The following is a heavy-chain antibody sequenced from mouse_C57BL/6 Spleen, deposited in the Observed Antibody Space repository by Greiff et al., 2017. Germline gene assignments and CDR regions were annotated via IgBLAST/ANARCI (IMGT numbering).Heavy chain of an antibody. V-gene: IGHV1-53*01. D-gene: IGHD2-5*01. Sequence: QVQLQQPGTELVKPGASVKLSCKASGYTFTSYWMHWVKQRPGQGLEWIGNINPSNGGTNYNEKFKSKATLTVDKPSSTASMQLRSLTSADSAVYAGARGARKYSNNYFDYWGQGTTLTVSS. CDR3: ARGARKYSNNYFDY. J-gene: IGHJ2*01. CDR1: GYTFTSYW. CDR2: INPSNGGT.